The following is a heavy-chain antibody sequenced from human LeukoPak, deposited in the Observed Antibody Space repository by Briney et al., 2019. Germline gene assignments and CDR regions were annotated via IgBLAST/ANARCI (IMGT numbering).Heavy chain of an antibody. Sequence: ASETLSLTCAVYGGSFSGYYWSWISQPPGKGLEWIGEITHSGSTNDNPSLKSRVTISVDTSKNQFSLKLSSVTAADTAVYYCARGSNYYDSSGYDPHFDYWGQGTLVTVSS. J-gene: IGHJ4*02. CDR2: ITHSGST. CDR3: ARGSNYYDSSGYDPHFDY. CDR1: GGSFSGYY. V-gene: IGHV4-34*01. D-gene: IGHD3-22*01.